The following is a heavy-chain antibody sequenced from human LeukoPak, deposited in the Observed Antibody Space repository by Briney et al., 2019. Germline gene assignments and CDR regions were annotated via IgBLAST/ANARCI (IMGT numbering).Heavy chain of an antibody. V-gene: IGHV4-34*01. CDR2: INHSGST. Sequence: SETLSLTCAVYGGSFSGYYWSWIRQPPGKGLEWIGEINHSGSTNYNPSLKSRVTISVDTSKNQFSLKLSSVTAADTAVYYCARGEYDILTGYYILDYWGQGTLVTVSS. CDR1: GGSFSGYY. CDR3: ARGEYDILTGYYILDY. J-gene: IGHJ4*02. D-gene: IGHD3-9*01.